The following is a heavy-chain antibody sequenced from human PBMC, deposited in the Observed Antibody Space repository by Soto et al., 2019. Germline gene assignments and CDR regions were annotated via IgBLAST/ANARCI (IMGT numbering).Heavy chain of an antibody. D-gene: IGHD6-6*01. CDR2: ISYDGSNK. V-gene: IGHV3-30-3*01. CDR3: ASIPSSIAARPGYYYYGMDV. Sequence: GGSLRLSCAASGFTFSSYAMHWVRQAPCKGLEWVAVISYDGSNKYYADSVKGRFTISRDNSKNTLYLQMNSLRAEDTAVYYCASIPSSIAARPGYYYYGMDVWXQGTTVTVSS. CDR1: GFTFSSYA. J-gene: IGHJ6*02.